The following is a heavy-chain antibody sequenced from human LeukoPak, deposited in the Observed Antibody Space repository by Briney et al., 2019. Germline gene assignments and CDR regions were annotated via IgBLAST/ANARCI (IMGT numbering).Heavy chain of an antibody. CDR1: GYSFTTYW. J-gene: IGHJ4*02. V-gene: IGHV5-51*01. CDR2: IHPGDSDT. CDR3: TLEPGGSGSCVDY. Sequence: GESLKISWKGSGYSFTTYWIVWVRQMPGKGLECMGLIHPGDSDTRYSPSFQGQVTISVDKSIRTAYLQWSILKAADTAMYFCTLEPGGSGSCVDYWGQGTLVTVSS. D-gene: IGHD3-10*01.